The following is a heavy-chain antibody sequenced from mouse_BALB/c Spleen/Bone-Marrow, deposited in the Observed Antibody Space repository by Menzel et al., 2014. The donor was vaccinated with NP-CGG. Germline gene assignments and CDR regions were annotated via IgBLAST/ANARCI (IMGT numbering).Heavy chain of an antibody. V-gene: IGHV1S81*02. CDR3: TRRSLLSDYYALDY. Sequence: VQLVESGAELVKPGASVKLSCKASGYTFTSFYMYWVKQRPGQGLEWIGDINPSNGGTNFNEKFRKKATLTVDTSSSTAYMEFSSLTSEDSAVYHCTRRSLLSDYYALDYWGQGTSVTVSS. CDR1: GYTFTSFY. D-gene: IGHD6-1*01. CDR2: INPSNGGT. J-gene: IGHJ4*01.